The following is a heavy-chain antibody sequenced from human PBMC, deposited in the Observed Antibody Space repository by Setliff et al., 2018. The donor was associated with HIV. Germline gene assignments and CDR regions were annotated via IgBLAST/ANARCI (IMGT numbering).Heavy chain of an antibody. D-gene: IGHD6-19*01. CDR3: AGASVGGPDRYYYEYGMDV. CDR2: IIPVLGMV. CDR1: GYTFTGYY. J-gene: IGHJ6*02. Sequence: RASVKVSCKASGYTFTGYYMHWVRQAPGQGLEWMGRIIPVLGMVNYAEQFQGRVTITADESTTTVYMAIESLRSEDTAVYYCAGASVGGPDRYYYEYGMDVWGQGTTVTVSS. V-gene: IGHV1-69*02.